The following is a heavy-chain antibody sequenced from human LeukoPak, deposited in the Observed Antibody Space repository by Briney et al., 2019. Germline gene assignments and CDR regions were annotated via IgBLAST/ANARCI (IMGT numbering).Heavy chain of an antibody. CDR1: DDSISDYY. CDR2: MYYSGST. D-gene: IGHD5-24*01. V-gene: IGHV4-39*07. Sequence: SETLSLTCTVSDDSISDYYRGWIRQPPGKGLEWIGGMYYSGSTYYNASLKSRVTMSVDTSKNQFSLKLSSVTAADTAVYYCARDLGVEMATIDDYWGQGTLVTVSS. J-gene: IGHJ4*02. CDR3: ARDLGVEMATIDDY.